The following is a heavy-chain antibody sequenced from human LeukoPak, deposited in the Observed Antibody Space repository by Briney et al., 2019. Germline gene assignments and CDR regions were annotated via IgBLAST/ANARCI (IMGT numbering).Heavy chain of an antibody. Sequence: ASVKVSCKASGYTFTGYYMHWVRQAPGQGLEWMGWINPNSGGTNYAQKFQGRVTMTRDTSISTAYMELSRPRSDDTAVYHCARLCSSTSCSPSYWGQGTLVTVSS. CDR2: INPNSGGT. D-gene: IGHD2-2*01. V-gene: IGHV1-2*02. CDR3: ARLCSSTSCSPSY. CDR1: GYTFTGYY. J-gene: IGHJ4*02.